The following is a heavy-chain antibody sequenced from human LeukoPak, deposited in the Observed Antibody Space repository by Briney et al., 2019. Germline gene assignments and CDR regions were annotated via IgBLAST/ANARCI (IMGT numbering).Heavy chain of an antibody. Sequence: GRSLRLSCAASGFTFSSYAMHWVRPAPGKGLEWVAVISYDGSNKYYADSVKGRFTISRDNSKNTLYLQMNSLRTEDTAVYFCTTDNYDDYIPDYWGQGTLVTVSS. CDR1: GFTFSSYA. D-gene: IGHD4-17*01. CDR2: ISYDGSNK. V-gene: IGHV3-30*07. CDR3: TTDNYDDYIPDY. J-gene: IGHJ4*02.